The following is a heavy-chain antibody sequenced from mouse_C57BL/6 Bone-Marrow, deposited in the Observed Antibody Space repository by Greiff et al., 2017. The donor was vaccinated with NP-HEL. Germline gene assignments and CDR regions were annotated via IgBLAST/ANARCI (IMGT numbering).Heavy chain of an antibody. D-gene: IGHD2-5*01. Sequence: VQLVESGPGLVAPSESLSITCTASGFSLTSYGVDWVRQPPGKGLEWLGVIWGGGSTNYNSALMSRLSISKDNSKSQIILKMNSLQTDDTAMYDCAKRSSNYGGFAYWGQGTLVTVSA. CDR3: AKRSSNYGGFAY. V-gene: IGHV2-9*01. J-gene: IGHJ3*01. CDR2: IWGGGST. CDR1: GFSLTSYG.